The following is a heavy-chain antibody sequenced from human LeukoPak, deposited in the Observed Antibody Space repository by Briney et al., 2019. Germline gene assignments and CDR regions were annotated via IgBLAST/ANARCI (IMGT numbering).Heavy chain of an antibody. CDR1: GGSISTYS. J-gene: IGHJ3*02. CDR2: IFASGST. CDR3: AREGSAFDI. Sequence: SETLSLTCTVSGGSISTYSWNWIRQPAGKGLEWIGRIFASGSTKDNPSLKSRVTMSVETSKNPFSLKLSSVTAADTAVYYCAREGSAFDIWGQGTMVTVSS. V-gene: IGHV4-4*07.